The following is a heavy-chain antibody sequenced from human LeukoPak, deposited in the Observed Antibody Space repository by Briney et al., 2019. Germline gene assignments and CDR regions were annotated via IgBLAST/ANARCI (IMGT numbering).Heavy chain of an antibody. CDR1: GFTFSIYA. CDR2: IRNDGSDK. D-gene: IGHD4-11*01. J-gene: IGHJ4*02. Sequence: PGGSLRLSCAASGFTFSIYAIHWVRQAPGKGLEWVAFIRNDGSDKYHADSVQGRFTISRDSSKNTLYLQMDSLKTEDTAVYYCARTTVTIDGFDYWGQGTLVTVSS. V-gene: IGHV3-30*02. CDR3: ARTTVTIDGFDY.